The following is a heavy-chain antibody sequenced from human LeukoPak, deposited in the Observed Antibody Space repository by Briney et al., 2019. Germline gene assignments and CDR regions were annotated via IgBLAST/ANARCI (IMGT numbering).Heavy chain of an antibody. CDR3: ARDFQGGPNDP. V-gene: IGHV4-30-4*01. Sequence: YPSETLSFTCTVSGGSISSGDYYWSWIRQPPGKGLEWIAYISHSGGTYYNPSLKSRATISLDTSRNQFSLKLSSVTAADTAVYYCARDFQGGPNDPWGQGTLVTVSS. CDR2: ISHSGGT. D-gene: IGHD2-15*01. CDR1: GGSISSGDYY. J-gene: IGHJ5*02.